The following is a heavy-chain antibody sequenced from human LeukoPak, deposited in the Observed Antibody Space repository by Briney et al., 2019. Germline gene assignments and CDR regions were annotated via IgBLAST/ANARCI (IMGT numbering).Heavy chain of an antibody. CDR1: GYSISSGYY. D-gene: IGHD5-18*01. CDR2: IFHSGTT. V-gene: IGHV4-38-2*01. J-gene: IGHJ4*02. CDR3: AASGYSYGLQKY. Sequence: SETLSLTCAVSGYSISSGYYWGWIRQPPGKGLEWIGSIFHSGTTYYNPSLQSRVTISVDTSKNQFSLKLSSVTAADTVVYYCAASGYSYGLQKYWGQGTLVTVSS.